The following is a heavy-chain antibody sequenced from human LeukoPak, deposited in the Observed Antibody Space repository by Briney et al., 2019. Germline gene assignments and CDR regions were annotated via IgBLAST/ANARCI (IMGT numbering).Heavy chain of an antibody. CDR3: ARLTTGDTTFVY. J-gene: IGHJ4*02. CDR1: GFTISIYW. V-gene: IGHV3-7*01. D-gene: IGHD4-11*01. Sequence: GGSLRLSCAASGFTISIYWMSWVRQAPGKGLEWVGNINPDGSDKYYVDSVKGRFIISRDNAENSLYLQMNSLRVEDTAVYYCARLTTGDTTFVYWGQGALATVSS. CDR2: INPDGSDK.